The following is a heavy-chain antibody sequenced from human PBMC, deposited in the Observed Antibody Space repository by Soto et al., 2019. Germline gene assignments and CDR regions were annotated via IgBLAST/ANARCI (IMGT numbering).Heavy chain of an antibody. V-gene: IGHV4-34*01. CDR2: INHSGTS. CDR3: ARKSTMAVRGLFRYHSYGLEV. Sequence: QVQLQQWGAGLLKPSETLSLTCAVYGGSFSGYYWNWIRQSPGQGLECIGEINHSGTSNYNPSLNSPVNISVDTSKNQFSLQLRYVTAADTAVYYCARKSTMAVRGLFRYHSYGLEVWGQGTTVTVSS. J-gene: IGHJ6*02. D-gene: IGHD3-10*01. CDR1: GGSFSGYY.